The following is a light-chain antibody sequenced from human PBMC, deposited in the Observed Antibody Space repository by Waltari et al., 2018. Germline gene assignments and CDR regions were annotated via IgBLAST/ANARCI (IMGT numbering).Light chain of an antibody. CDR1: QSLTKRY. J-gene: IGKJ2*01. CDR3: QQYGSSVLYT. V-gene: IGKV3-20*01. Sequence: VLTQSPGTLSLSPGERATLSCRASQSLTKRYLAWYQQKPGQAPRLLIYGASSRAAGIPDRFIGSGSGTEFTLTISGLEPEDCAVYYCQQYGSSVLYTFGQGTKLEIK. CDR2: GAS.